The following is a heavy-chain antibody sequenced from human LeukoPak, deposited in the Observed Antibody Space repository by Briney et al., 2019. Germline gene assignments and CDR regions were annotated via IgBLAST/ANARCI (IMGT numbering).Heavy chain of an antibody. D-gene: IGHD3-22*01. CDR1: GFTFSSYE. CDR2: ISSSGSTI. CDR3: ASRGDTSGYYYFDY. Sequence: PGGSLRLSCAASGFTFSSYEMNWVRQAPGKGLEWVSYISSSGSTIYYADSVKGRFTISRDNAKNSLYLQMNSLRAEDTAVYYCASRGDTSGYYYFDYWGQGTLVTVSS. J-gene: IGHJ4*02. V-gene: IGHV3-48*03.